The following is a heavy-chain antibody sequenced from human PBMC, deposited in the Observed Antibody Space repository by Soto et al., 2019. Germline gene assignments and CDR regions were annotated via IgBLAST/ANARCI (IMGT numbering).Heavy chain of an antibody. V-gene: IGHV4-30-2*01. J-gene: IGHJ6*02. CDR1: PGSVSSGTYS. Sequence: TLSLTCSVSPGSVSSGTYSWSWSSPPQGQGLERIGSIEYRGTTSYTPSLKSRLTMTRDRANYHFSLNLTSVTAADTAVYFCARGHYYYGMDVWGQEITVTISS. CDR3: ARGHYYYGMDV. CDR2: IEYRGTT.